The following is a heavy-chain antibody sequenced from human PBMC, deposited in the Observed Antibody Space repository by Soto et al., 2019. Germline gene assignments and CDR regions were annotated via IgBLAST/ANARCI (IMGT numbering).Heavy chain of an antibody. V-gene: IGHV4-31*03. D-gene: IGHD3-10*01. CDR2: IYCSGST. CDR1: GGSISSGGYY. Sequence: SETLSLTCTVSGGSISSGGYYWSWIRQHPGKGLEWIGYIYCSGSTYYNPSLKSRVTISVDTSKNQFSLKLSSVTAADTAVYYCARDHYYGSGSYFSYYYGMDVWGQGTTVTVSS. J-gene: IGHJ6*02. CDR3: ARDHYYGSGSYFSYYYGMDV.